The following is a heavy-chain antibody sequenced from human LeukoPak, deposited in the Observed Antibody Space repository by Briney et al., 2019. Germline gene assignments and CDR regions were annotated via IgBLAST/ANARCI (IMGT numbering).Heavy chain of an antibody. Sequence: GGSLRLSCAASGFTFSSYAMHWVRQAPGKGLEWVAVISYDGSNKYYADSVKGRFTISRDNSKNTLYLQMNSLRAEDTAVYYCARGRSSSWSSFPDYWGQGTLVTVSS. D-gene: IGHD6-13*01. J-gene: IGHJ4*02. V-gene: IGHV3-30-3*01. CDR1: GFTFSSYA. CDR3: ARGRSSSWSSFPDY. CDR2: ISYDGSNK.